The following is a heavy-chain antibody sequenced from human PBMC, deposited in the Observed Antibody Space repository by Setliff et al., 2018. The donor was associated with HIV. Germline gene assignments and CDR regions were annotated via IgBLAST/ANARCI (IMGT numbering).Heavy chain of an antibody. CDR1: GGSISSNKYY. CDR3: AGGDLYGDYAFSY. J-gene: IGHJ4*02. V-gene: IGHV4-61*01. D-gene: IGHD4-17*01. Sequence: SETLSLTCSVSGGSISSNKYYWSVFRQPPGKGLEWIGYIYYSGSSNYNPSLKSRVTISVDTSNNQFSLKLSSVTAADTAVYYCAGGDLYGDYAFSYWGQGTLVTVS. CDR2: IYYSGSS.